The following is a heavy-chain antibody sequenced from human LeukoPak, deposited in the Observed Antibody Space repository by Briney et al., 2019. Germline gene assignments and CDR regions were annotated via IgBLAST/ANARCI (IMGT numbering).Heavy chain of an antibody. V-gene: IGHV3-21*01. J-gene: IGHJ5*02. CDR2: ISSSSSYI. CDR3: ARDGEQDIVVVPAAPWFDP. D-gene: IGHD2-2*01. CDR1: GFTFSSYS. Sequence: GGSLRLSCAASGFTFSSYSMNWVRQAPGKGLEWVSSISSSSSYIYYADSVKGRFTISRENAKNSLYLQMNGLRAEDTAVYYCARDGEQDIVVVPAAPWFDPWGQGTLVTVSS.